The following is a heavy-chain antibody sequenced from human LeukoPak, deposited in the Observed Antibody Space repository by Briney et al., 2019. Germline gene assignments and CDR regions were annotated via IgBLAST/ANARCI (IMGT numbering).Heavy chain of an antibody. D-gene: IGHD3-22*01. V-gene: IGHV3-11*01. J-gene: IGHJ4*02. CDR3: ARDQIVWLRNSYYFDY. Sequence: GGSLRLSCAASGFTFSDYYMSWIRQAPGKGLEWVSYISSSGSTIYYADSVKGRFTISRDNAKNSLYLQMNSLRAEDTAVYYCARDQIVWLRNSYYFDYWGQGTLVTVSS. CDR2: ISSSGSTI. CDR1: GFTFSDYY.